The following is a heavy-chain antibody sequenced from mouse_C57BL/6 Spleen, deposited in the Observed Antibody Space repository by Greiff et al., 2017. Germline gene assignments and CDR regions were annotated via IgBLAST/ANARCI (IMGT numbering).Heavy chain of an antibody. D-gene: IGHD2-2*01. Sequence: QVQLQQSGPELVKPGASVKISCKASGYAFSSSWMNWVKQRPGKGLEWIGRIYPGDGDTNYNGKFKGKATLTADKSSSTAYMQLSSLTSEDSAVYFCARATMVTTGGHYFDYWGQGTTLTVSS. J-gene: IGHJ2*01. CDR1: GYAFSSSW. CDR3: ARATMVTTGGHYFDY. CDR2: IYPGDGDT. V-gene: IGHV1-82*01.